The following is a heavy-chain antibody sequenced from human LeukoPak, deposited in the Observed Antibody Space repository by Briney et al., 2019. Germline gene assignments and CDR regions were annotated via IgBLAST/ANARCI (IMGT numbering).Heavy chain of an antibody. Sequence: GASVKVSCKASGYTFTGYYMHWVRQAPGQGLEWMGGIIPIFGTANYAQKFQGRVTITADKSTSTAYMELSSLRSEDTAVYYCARDAGDRHAFDIWGQGTMVTVSS. CDR1: GYTFTGYY. CDR2: IIPIFGTA. D-gene: IGHD1-26*01. CDR3: ARDAGDRHAFDI. J-gene: IGHJ3*02. V-gene: IGHV1-69*06.